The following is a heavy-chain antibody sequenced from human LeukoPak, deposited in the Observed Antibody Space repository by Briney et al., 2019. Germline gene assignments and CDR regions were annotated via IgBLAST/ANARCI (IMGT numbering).Heavy chain of an antibody. D-gene: IGHD6-13*01. CDR3: ARDREQQPVAEYFQH. CDR2: ISSSSSTI. CDR1: GFTFSSYS. J-gene: IGHJ1*01. Sequence: GGSLRLSCAASGFTFSSYSMNWVRQAPGKGLEWVSYISSSSSTIYYADSVKGRFTISRDNAKNSLYLQMNSLRAEDTAVYYCARDREQQPVAEYFQHWGQGTLVTVSS. V-gene: IGHV3-48*01.